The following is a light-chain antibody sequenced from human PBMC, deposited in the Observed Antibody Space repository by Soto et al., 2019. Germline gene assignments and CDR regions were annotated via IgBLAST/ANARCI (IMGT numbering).Light chain of an antibody. CDR2: DAS. J-gene: IGKJ1*01. Sequence: DIQMTQSPSTVSASVGDRVTITCRASQSITNRLAWYQQKPGKAPKVLIYDASNLETGVPSRLSGSGSGTEFILTIGSLQPDDIATYYCQHYGGMWTFGQGTKVDIK. CDR3: QHYGGMWT. CDR1: QSITNR. V-gene: IGKV1-5*01.